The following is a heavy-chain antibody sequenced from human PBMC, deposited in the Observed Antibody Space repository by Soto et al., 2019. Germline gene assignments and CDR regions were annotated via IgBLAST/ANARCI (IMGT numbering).Heavy chain of an antibody. CDR2: ISGSGGST. CDR3: AKVIADYDFWSGYYFEYYYYGMDV. CDR1: GFTFSSYA. Sequence: GGSLRLSCAASGFTFSSYAMSWVRQAPGKGLEWVSAISGSGGSTYYADSVKGQFTISRDNSKNTLYLQMNSLRAEDTAVYYCAKVIADYDFWSGYYFEYYYYGMDVWGQGTTVTVSS. J-gene: IGHJ6*02. D-gene: IGHD3-3*01. V-gene: IGHV3-23*01.